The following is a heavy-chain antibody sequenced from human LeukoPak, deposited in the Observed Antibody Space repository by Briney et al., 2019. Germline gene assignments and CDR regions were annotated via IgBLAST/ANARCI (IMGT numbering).Heavy chain of an antibody. CDR2: INPNSGGT. V-gene: IGHV1-2*02. D-gene: IGHD2-2*01. J-gene: IGHJ4*02. Sequence: GASVTVSFTAAGYTFTFYYMHWVREAPGQGLEWMGWINPNSGGTNYAQKFQGRVSMTMDTSINKAYMELSRLRSDDTAVYYCARIKSTSLDYWGQGTLGTVS. CDR1: GYTFTFYY. CDR3: ARIKSTSLDY.